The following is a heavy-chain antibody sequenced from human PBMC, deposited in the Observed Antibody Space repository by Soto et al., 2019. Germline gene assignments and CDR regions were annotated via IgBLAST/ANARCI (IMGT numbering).Heavy chain of an antibody. D-gene: IGHD6-6*01. Sequence: SQALSITCAISGYSVSSTSAAWNWIRQSPSRGLECLGRTYYRSKWCYVYSFSVKSRITINPDTSKNQFSLQLNSVTPEDTAVNNGAKIHSSPSPDMAVWAQGPTLPFSS. J-gene: IGHJ6*02. CDR2: TYYRSKWCY. CDR1: GYSVSSTSAA. V-gene: IGHV6-1*01. CDR3: AKIHSSPSPDMAV.